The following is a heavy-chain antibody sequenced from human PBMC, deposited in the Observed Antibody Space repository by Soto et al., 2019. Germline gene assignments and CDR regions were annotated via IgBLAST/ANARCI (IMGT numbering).Heavy chain of an antibody. Sequence: EVQLVESGGGLVQPGGSLRLSCAASGFTFSAHYMDWVRQAPGKGLEWVGRIKNKANSYTTEYAASVAGRFTISREDSHNSMYLQMHILKTEDTAVDYCARASLVGPSLGRYFDYWGHGAQVGDSS. V-gene: IGHV3-72*01. CDR1: GFTFSAHY. CDR3: ARASLVGPSLGRYFDY. D-gene: IGHD1-26*01. J-gene: IGHJ4*01. CDR2: IKNKANSYTT.